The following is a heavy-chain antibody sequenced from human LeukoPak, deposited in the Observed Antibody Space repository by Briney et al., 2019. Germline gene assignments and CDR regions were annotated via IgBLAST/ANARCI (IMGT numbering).Heavy chain of an antibody. CDR3: AREFGDYHDSTGYSGLDY. Sequence: ASVKVSCKASGYTFIDYYVQWVRQAPGQGPEWMGWINPKSGAAMYAQKFQDRVIMTKDTSISTAYMELSSLKSDDTAVYYCAREFGDYHDSTGYSGLDYWGQGSLVTVSS. J-gene: IGHJ4*02. D-gene: IGHD3-22*01. V-gene: IGHV1-2*02. CDR2: INPKSGAA. CDR1: GYTFIDYY.